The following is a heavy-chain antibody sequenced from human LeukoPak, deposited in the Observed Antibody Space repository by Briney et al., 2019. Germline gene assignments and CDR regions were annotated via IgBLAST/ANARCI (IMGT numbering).Heavy chain of an antibody. CDR1: GFTVSSNY. V-gene: IGHV3-53*01. CDR2: IYSGGST. CDR3: ARDSSVGDSSGYYGFFDY. D-gene: IGHD3-22*01. Sequence: GGSLRLSCAASGFTVSSNYMSWVRQAPGKGLEWVSIIYSGGSTYYADSVKGRFTISRDNSQNTLYLQMNSLRAEDTAVYYCARDSSVGDSSGYYGFFDYWGQGTLVTVSS. J-gene: IGHJ4*02.